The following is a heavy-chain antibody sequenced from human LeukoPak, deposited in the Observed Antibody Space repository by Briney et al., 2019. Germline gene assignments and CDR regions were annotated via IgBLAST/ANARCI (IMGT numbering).Heavy chain of an antibody. J-gene: IGHJ6*02. CDR1: GYTFTSYY. Sequence: ASVKVSCKASGYTFTSYYTHWVRQAPGQGLEWMGIINPSGGSTSYAQKFQGRVTMTRDTSTSTVYMELSSLRSEDTAVYYCARSGAGGIAATYGMDVWGQGTTVTVSS. D-gene: IGHD6-13*01. CDR3: ARSGAGGIAATYGMDV. CDR2: INPSGGST. V-gene: IGHV1-46*01.